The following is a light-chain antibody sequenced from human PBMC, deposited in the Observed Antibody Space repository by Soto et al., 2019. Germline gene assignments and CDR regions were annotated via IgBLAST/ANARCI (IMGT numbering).Light chain of an antibody. J-gene: IGKJ1*01. CDR1: QSVSSSY. CDR3: QQYGSSPLA. V-gene: IGKV3-20*01. Sequence: EIVLTQSPGTLSLSPGERATLSCRASQSVSSSYLAWYQQKPGQAPRLLIYGASSRATGIPDRFSGSGSGTDFTLTISRLVPEDYAVYYCQQYGSSPLAFGQGTMVEIK. CDR2: GAS.